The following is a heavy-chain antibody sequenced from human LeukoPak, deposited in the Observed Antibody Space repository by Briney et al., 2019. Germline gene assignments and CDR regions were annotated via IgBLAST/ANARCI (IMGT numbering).Heavy chain of an antibody. D-gene: IGHD1-26*01. V-gene: IGHV3-23*01. J-gene: IGHJ6*04. CDR3: AKATREWEKLQAMDV. CDR2: ISGSGDNT. CDR1: GFTFSSHG. Sequence: GGTLRLSCAASGFTFSSHGMSWVRQAPGKGLEWVSTISGSGDNTYYADSVKGRFTISRDNSKNTLYLQMNSLRAEDTAVYYCAKATREWEKLQAMDVWGNGTTVTVSS.